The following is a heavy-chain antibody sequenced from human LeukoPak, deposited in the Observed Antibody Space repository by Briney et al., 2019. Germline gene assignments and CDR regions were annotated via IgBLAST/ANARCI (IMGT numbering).Heavy chain of an antibody. J-gene: IGHJ3*02. CDR2: ISYDGSNK. V-gene: IGHV3-30-3*01. Sequence: PGRSLRLSCAASGFTFSSYAMHWVRQAPGKGLEWVAVISYDGSNKYYADSVKGRFTTSRDNSKNTLYLQMNSLRAEDTAVYYCARGAFDIWGQGTMVTVSS. CDR1: GFTFSSYA. CDR3: ARGAFDI.